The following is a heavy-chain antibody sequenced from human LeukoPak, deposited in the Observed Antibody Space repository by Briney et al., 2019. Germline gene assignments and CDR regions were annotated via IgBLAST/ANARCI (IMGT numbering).Heavy chain of an antibody. Sequence: GGSLRLSCAASGFTFSSYWMHWVRQAPGKGLEWVAFIRYDGSNKYYADSVKGRFTISRDNSKNTLYLQMNSLRAEDTAVYYCAKVENYYGSGSYYYYYYMDVWGKGTTVTISS. CDR1: GFTFSSYW. CDR2: IRYDGSNK. CDR3: AKVENYYGSGSYYYYYYMDV. D-gene: IGHD3-10*01. V-gene: IGHV3-30*02. J-gene: IGHJ6*03.